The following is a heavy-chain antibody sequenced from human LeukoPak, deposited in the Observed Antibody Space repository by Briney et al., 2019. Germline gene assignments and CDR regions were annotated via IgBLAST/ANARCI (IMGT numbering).Heavy chain of an antibody. V-gene: IGHV3-30*02. D-gene: IGHD3-22*01. CDR1: GFDLGTYG. CDR3: AKDSTYYYDSSGYYPDAFDI. CDR2: IQHDGSYE. Sequence: GGSLRLSCAASGFDLGTYGMHWVRQPPGKGLEWVTFIQHDGSYEYYADSVKGRFTISRDNSKNTLYLQMNSLRVEDTAVYYCAKDSTYYYDSSGYYPDAFDIWGQGTMVTVSS. J-gene: IGHJ3*02.